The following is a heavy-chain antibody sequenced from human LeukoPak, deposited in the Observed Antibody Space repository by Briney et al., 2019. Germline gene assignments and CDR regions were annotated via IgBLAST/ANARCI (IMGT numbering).Heavy chain of an antibody. D-gene: IGHD4-4*01. J-gene: IGHJ4*02. CDR2: IYSGGST. V-gene: IGHV3-66*01. Sequence: GGSLRLSCAASGFTVSSNYMGWVRQAPGKGLEWVSVIYSGGSTYYADSVKGRFTISRDNSKNTLYLQMNSLRAEDTAVYYCARDRTTVTGLDYWGQGTLVTVSS. CDR1: GFTVSSNY. CDR3: ARDRTTVTGLDY.